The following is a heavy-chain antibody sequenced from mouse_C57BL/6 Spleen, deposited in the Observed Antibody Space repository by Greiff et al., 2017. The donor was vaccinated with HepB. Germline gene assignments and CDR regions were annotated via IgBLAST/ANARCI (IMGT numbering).Heavy chain of an antibody. CDR2: IYPSDSET. D-gene: IGHD1-1*01. V-gene: IGHV1-61*01. CDR3: ARGYYWSSYDY. CDR1: GYTFTSYW. J-gene: IGHJ2*01. Sequence: QVQLQQPGAELVKPGASVKMSCKASGYTFTSYWITWVKQRPGQGLEWIGNIYPSDSETHYNQKFKDKATLTVDKSSSTAYMRLSSLTSEDSAVYYCARGYYWSSYDYWGQGTTLTVSS.